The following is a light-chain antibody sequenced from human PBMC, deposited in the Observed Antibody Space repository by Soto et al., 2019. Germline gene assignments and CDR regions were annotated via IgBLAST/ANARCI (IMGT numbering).Light chain of an antibody. CDR2: EAN. J-gene: IGLJ1*01. CDR3: CSYAGSGTYV. Sequence: QSVLTQPASVSGSPGQSVTISCTGTSSDVGSYNFVSWYQQYPGKAPKIMVYEANKRPSGISNRFSGSKSGNMASLTISGLQAEDEADYYCCSYAGSGTYVYGTGTKLTVL. CDR1: SSDVGSYNF. V-gene: IGLV2-23*01.